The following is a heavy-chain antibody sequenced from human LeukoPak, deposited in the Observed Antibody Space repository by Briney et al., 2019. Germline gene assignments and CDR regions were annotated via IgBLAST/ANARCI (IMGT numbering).Heavy chain of an antibody. Sequence: GASVKVSCKASGGTFSSYAISWVRQAPGQGLEWMGGIIPILGTANYAQKFQGRVTITADESTSTAYMELSSLRSEDTAVYYCARDRGCSSTSCYWFYYMDAWGKGTTVTVSS. CDR1: GGTFSSYA. V-gene: IGHV1-69*01. CDR2: IIPILGTA. D-gene: IGHD2-2*01. J-gene: IGHJ6*03. CDR3: ARDRGCSSTSCYWFYYMDA.